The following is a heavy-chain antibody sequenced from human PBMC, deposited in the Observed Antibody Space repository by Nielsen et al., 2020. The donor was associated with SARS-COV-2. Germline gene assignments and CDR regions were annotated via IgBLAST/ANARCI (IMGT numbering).Heavy chain of an antibody. D-gene: IGHD3-3*01. CDR2: IYYSGST. V-gene: IGHV4-39*07. CDR3: ARYVKGGSYDFWSGYWAGHVGY. Sequence: WLRQPPGKGLEWIGSIYYSGSTYYNPSLKSRVTISVDTSKNQFSLKLSSVTAADTAVYYCARYVKGGSYDFWSGYWAGHVGYWGQGTLVTVSS. J-gene: IGHJ4*02.